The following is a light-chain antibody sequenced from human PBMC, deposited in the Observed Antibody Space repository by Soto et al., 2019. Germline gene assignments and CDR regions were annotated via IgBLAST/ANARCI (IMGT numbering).Light chain of an antibody. CDR2: DVS. Sequence: ALTQPASVSGSPGRSITISCTGTSSDVGGYNYVSWYQQHPGKAPKFMIYDVSNRPSGVSTRFSGSKSGNTASLTISGLQAEDEADYYCNSYTTSNTRQIVFGTGTKVTVL. J-gene: IGLJ1*01. CDR3: NSYTTSNTRQIV. V-gene: IGLV2-14*01. CDR1: SSDVGGYNY.